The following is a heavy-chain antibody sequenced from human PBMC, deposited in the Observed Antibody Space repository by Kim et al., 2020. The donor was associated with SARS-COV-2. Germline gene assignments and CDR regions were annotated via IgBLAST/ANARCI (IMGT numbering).Heavy chain of an antibody. CDR3: ARGHTVITEEAGYVYYGM. J-gene: IGHJ6*01. Sequence: GESLKISCEGSGYTFTNYWIGWVCQMPGKGLEWMGIIYPADSDTRYNPSFQGQVTISADKSITTAYLQWSSLKASDTARYYCARGHTVITEEAGYVYYGM. D-gene: IGHD4-17*01. V-gene: IGHV5-51*01. CDR2: IYPADSDT. CDR1: GYTFTNYW.